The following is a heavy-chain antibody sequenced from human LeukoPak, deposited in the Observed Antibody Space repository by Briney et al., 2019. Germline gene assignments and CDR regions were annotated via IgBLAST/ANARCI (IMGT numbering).Heavy chain of an antibody. CDR1: GGSMSSYY. CDR2: IYYSGST. Sequence: SETLSLTCTVSGGSMSSYYWSWIRQPPGRGLEWIAFIYYSGSTSYNPSLKSRVTISVDTSKNQFSLKLSSVTAADTAVYYCARVDPDSSSTLEVFDYWGQGTLVTVSS. D-gene: IGHD6-6*01. J-gene: IGHJ4*02. V-gene: IGHV4-59*01. CDR3: ARVDPDSSSTLEVFDY.